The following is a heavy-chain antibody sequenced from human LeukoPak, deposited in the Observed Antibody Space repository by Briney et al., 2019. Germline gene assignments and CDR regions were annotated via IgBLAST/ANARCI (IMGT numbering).Heavy chain of an antibody. D-gene: IGHD2-2*01. V-gene: IGHV4-59*08. J-gene: IGHJ4*02. CDR1: GGSIGSYF. CDR2: IYYSGST. Sequence: SETLSLTCTVSGGSIGSYFWSWIRQPPGRGLEWIGYIYYSGSTNYNPSLKSRVTISVDTSKNQFSLRLSSVTAADTAVYYCARRMFCSSTNCAALFDYWGQGTLVTVSS. CDR3: ARRMFCSSTNCAALFDY.